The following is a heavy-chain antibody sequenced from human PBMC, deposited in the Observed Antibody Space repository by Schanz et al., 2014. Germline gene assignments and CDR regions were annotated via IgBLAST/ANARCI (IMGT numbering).Heavy chain of an antibody. CDR1: GFTFSDYW. V-gene: IGHV3-7*02. CDR2: IKHDGSVT. D-gene: IGHD6-13*01. CDR3: LSKTGSTDY. Sequence: EVQLVESGGGLVQPGGSLRLSCTASGFTFSDYWMSWVRQAPGKGREWVTNIKHDGSVTDYVDSVEGRFTISRDNAKKTLILRMNSLRVEDSAVYFCLSKTGSTDYWGQGTLVTVSS. J-gene: IGHJ4*02.